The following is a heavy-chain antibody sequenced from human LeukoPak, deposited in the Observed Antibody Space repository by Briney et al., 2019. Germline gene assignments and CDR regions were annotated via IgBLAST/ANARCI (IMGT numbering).Heavy chain of an antibody. CDR1: GYTFTSYG. J-gene: IGHJ4*02. D-gene: IGHD4-17*01. Sequence: ASVKVSCKASGYTFTSYGISWVRQAPGQGLEWMGWISAYNGNTNYAQRLQGRVTMTTDTSTSTAYMELRSLRSDDTAVYYCARGRWTVTTGGGPFDYWGQGTLVTVSS. V-gene: IGHV1-18*01. CDR2: ISAYNGNT. CDR3: ARGRWTVTTGGGPFDY.